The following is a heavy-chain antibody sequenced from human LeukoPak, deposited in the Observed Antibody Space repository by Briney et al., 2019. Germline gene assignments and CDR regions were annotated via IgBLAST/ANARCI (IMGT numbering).Heavy chain of an antibody. D-gene: IGHD2-2*03. CDR3: ASLDIVVVPAAPDAFDI. V-gene: IGHV1-69*05. CDR2: IIPIFGTA. CDR1: GGTFSSYA. Sequence: GASVKVSCKASGGTFSSYAISWVRQAPGQGLEWMGGIIPIFGTANYAQKFQGRVTITTDESTSTAYMELSSLRSEDTAVYYCASLDIVVVPAAPDAFDIWGQGTMVTVSS. J-gene: IGHJ3*02.